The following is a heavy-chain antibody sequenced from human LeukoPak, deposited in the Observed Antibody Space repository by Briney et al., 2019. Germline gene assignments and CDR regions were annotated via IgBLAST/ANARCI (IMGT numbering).Heavy chain of an antibody. CDR3: AKGFGESHYYYYGMDV. CDR2: IIPIFGTA. CDR1: GGTFSSYA. D-gene: IGHD3-10*01. J-gene: IGHJ6*02. Sequence: SVKVSCKASGGTFSSYAISWVRQAPGQGLEWMGGIIPIFGTANYAQKFQGRVTITADESTSTAYMELSSLRSEDTAVYYCAKGFGESHYYYYGMDVWGQGTTVTVSS. V-gene: IGHV1-69*13.